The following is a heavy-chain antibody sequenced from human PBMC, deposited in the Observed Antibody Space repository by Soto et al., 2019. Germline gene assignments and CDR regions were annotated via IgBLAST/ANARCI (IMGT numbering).Heavy chain of an antibody. CDR2: ISGSGGST. CDR3: AKGGSKLYGARYCTNGVCFMPDY. CDR1: GFTFSSYA. J-gene: IGHJ4*02. Sequence: GGSLRLSCAASGFTFSSYAMSWVRQAPGKGLEWVSAISGSGGSTYYADSVKGRFTISRDNSKNTLYLQMNSLRAEDTAVYYCAKGGSKLYGARYCTNGVCFMPDYWGQGTLVTVSS. V-gene: IGHV3-23*01. D-gene: IGHD2-8*01.